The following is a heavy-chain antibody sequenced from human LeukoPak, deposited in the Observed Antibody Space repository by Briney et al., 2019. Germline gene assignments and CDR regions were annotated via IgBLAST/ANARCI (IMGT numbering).Heavy chain of an antibody. CDR2: ISAYNGNT. J-gene: IGHJ6*01. CDR3: AKDGGGTDYCYVMDV. D-gene: IGHD3-3*01. Sequence: ASVKVSCKASGYTFTSYGISWVRQAPGQGLEWMGWISAYNGNTNYAQKLQGRVTMTTDTSTSTAYMELSSLRSEDTAVYYCAKDGGGTDYCYVMDVWGQGTTVTVSS. V-gene: IGHV1-18*01. CDR1: GYTFTSYG.